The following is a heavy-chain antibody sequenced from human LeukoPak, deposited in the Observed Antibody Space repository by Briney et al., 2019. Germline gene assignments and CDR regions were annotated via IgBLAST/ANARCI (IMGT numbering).Heavy chain of an antibody. CDR2: IYYSGNT. J-gene: IGHJ3*02. D-gene: IGHD4-17*01. V-gene: IGHV4-39*01. Sequence: PSETLSLTCTVSGGSINSRSYYWGWIRQPPGRGLEWIGSIYYSGNTYYNPSLKSRVTISVDTSKNQFSLKLSSVTAADTAVYYCARHVFYGDYLSAFDIWGQGTMVTVSS. CDR1: GGSINSRSYY. CDR3: ARHVFYGDYLSAFDI.